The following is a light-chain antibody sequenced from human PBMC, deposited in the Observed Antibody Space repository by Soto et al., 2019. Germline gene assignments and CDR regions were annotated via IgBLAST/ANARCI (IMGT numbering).Light chain of an antibody. CDR2: DAS. CDR1: QSVSSY. CDR3: QQRSDWPRT. J-gene: IGKJ1*01. Sequence: EIVLTQSPVTLSLSPGERATISCRASQSVSSYLAWYQQKPGLAPRLLIYDASNRATGIPARFSGSGSGTAFTLPISSLEPEDFAVYYCQQRSDWPRTFGQGTKVEIK. V-gene: IGKV3-11*01.